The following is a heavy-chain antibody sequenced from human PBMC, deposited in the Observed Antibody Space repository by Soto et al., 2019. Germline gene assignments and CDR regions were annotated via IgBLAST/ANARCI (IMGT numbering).Heavy chain of an antibody. CDR3: VQTTGWPGFDF. J-gene: IGHJ4*02. V-gene: IGHV3-53*01. Sequence: EVQLVESGGGLIQPGGSLRLSCAASGFTVSSKYMTWVRQAPGKGLEWVSVIYGGGTTYYADSVKGRFTISRDNSKNTWYLQMNSLRSGDTAVYYCVQTTGWPGFDFWGQGTLVTVSS. CDR1: GFTVSSKY. CDR2: IYGGGTT. D-gene: IGHD6-19*01.